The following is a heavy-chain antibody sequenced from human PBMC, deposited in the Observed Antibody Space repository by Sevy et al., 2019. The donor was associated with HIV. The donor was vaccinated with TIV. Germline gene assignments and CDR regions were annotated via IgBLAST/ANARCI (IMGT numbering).Heavy chain of an antibody. CDR3: AREEEAKLGSAFDI. D-gene: IGHD7-27*01. Sequence: GGSLRLSCAASGFTFSDYYMSWIRQAPGKGLEWISVIYTGGTTHYADSVKGRFTISRDNSKNTLYLQMNRLRVEDTAIYFCAREEEAKLGSAFDIWGQGNMVTVSS. CDR1: GFTFSDYY. V-gene: IGHV3-53*01. CDR2: IYTGGTT. J-gene: IGHJ3*02.